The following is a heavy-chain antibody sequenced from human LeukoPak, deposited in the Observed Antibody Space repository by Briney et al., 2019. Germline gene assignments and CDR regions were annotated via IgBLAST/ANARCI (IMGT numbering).Heavy chain of an antibody. Sequence: PSETLPLTCTVSGGSISSSSYYWGWIRQPPGKGREWIGSIYYSGSTYYNPSLKSRVTISVDTSKNQFSLKLSSVTAADTAVYYCARHYNRDDLLDYWGQGTLVTVSS. D-gene: IGHD1-20*01. CDR1: GGSISSSSYY. V-gene: IGHV4-39*01. CDR3: ARHYNRDDLLDY. CDR2: IYYSGST. J-gene: IGHJ4*02.